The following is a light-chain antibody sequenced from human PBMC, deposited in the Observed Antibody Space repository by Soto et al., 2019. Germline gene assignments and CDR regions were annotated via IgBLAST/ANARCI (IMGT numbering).Light chain of an antibody. CDR3: QQRHMWPIT. Sequence: EVVLTQSPVTLSLSPGEKATLSSRASQSFHCRLAWYQQKHGQAPRLLIYDAYKRATGIPPRFSGSGSGTDFTLTISTLGPEDSAVYYCQQRHMWPITFGEGTRLEIK. J-gene: IGKJ5*01. V-gene: IGKV3-11*01. CDR2: DAY. CDR1: QSFHCR.